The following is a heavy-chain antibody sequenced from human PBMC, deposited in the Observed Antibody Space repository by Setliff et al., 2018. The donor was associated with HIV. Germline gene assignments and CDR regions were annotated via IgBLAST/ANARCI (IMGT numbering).Heavy chain of an antibody. J-gene: IGHJ4*02. CDR1: GGSISSGDYY. V-gene: IGHV4-61*02. CDR2: IHTSGNT. D-gene: IGHD3-9*01. CDR3: ARDQPQDYDSLTGYYTGRYFDY. Sequence: SETLSLTCTVSGGSISSGDYYWTWIRQPAGKGLQWIGRIHTSGNTNYNPSLKSRVTISVDTSKNQFSLKLSSVTAADTAVYYCARDQPQDYDSLTGYYTGRYFDYWGRGTLVTVSS.